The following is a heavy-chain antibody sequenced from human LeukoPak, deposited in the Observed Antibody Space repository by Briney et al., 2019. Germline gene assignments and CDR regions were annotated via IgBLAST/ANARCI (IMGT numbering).Heavy chain of an antibody. CDR1: GFTFSSYA. J-gene: IGHJ4*02. Sequence: GGSLRLSCAASGFTFSSYAMHWVRQAPGKGLEWVAVISYDGSNKYYADSVKGRFTISRDNSKNTLYLQMNSLRAEDTAVYYCARGVQLWSPIDYWGQGTLVTVSS. D-gene: IGHD5-18*01. V-gene: IGHV3-30-3*01. CDR2: ISYDGSNK. CDR3: ARGVQLWSPIDY.